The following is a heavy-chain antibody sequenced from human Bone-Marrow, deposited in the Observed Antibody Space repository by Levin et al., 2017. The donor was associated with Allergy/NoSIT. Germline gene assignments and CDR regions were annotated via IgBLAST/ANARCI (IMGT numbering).Heavy chain of an antibody. Sequence: GGSLRLSCAASGFTFSSYWLSWVRQAPGKGLEWVANIKRDGSAKYYVDSVKGRFTISRDNAKNSLYLQMNSLRAEDTAVYYCARETGKWDLLEWYFDLWGRGTLVTVSS. J-gene: IGHJ2*01. D-gene: IGHD1-26*01. CDR1: GFTFSSYW. CDR2: IKRDGSAK. CDR3: ARETGKWDLLEWYFDL. V-gene: IGHV3-7*01.